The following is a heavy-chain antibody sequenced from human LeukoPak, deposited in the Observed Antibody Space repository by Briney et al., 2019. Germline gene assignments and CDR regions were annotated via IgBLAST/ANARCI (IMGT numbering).Heavy chain of an antibody. CDR1: GFTFSTYW. D-gene: IGHD5-18*01. CDR2: IKQDGSEK. V-gene: IGHV3-7*01. Sequence: PGGSLRLSCAASGFTFSTYWMTWVRQAPGKELEWVANIKQDGSEKYYVDSVKGRFTISRDNAKNSLYRQMNSLRAEDTAVYYCTSRWILDYRGQGTLVTVSS. J-gene: IGHJ4*02. CDR3: TSRWILDY.